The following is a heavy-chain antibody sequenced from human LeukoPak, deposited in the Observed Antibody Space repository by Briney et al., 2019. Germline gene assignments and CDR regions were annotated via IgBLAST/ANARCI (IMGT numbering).Heavy chain of an antibody. V-gene: IGHV3-21*01. CDR2: ISTSSSYI. CDR1: GFTFSRYS. J-gene: IGHJ4*02. D-gene: IGHD6-6*01. Sequence: PGGSLRLSCAASGFTFSRYSMNWVRQAPGKGLEWVSFISTSSSYIYYADSMKGRFTIPRHNAKNSLYLQMNGLRAEDTAVYYCARGEWSSSPFDYWGQGTLVTVSS. CDR3: ARGEWSSSPFDY.